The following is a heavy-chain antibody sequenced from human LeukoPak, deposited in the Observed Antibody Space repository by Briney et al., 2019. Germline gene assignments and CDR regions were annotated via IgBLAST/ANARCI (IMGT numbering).Heavy chain of an antibody. J-gene: IGHJ4*02. CDR1: GYTFTGYY. Sequence: ASVKVSCKASGYTFTGYYIHWVRQAPGQGLKWMGWINPNSGDTNYSQKFQGRVTMTRDTSISTAYMELSRLRSDDTAVYYCARDGDLPCLDYWGQGTLVTVSS. V-gene: IGHV1-2*02. CDR3: ARDGDLPCLDY. CDR2: INPNSGDT. D-gene: IGHD7-27*01.